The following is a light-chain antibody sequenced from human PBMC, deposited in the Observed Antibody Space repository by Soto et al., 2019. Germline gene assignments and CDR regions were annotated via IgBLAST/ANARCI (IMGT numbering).Light chain of an antibody. Sequence: EIVLTQSPGTLSLSPGERATLSCRASQSVNSIYLAWYQQKPGQAPRLLIYGASSRATGLPDRFSGSWSGTAFTRTIRRLEPEDFVVYCCHQYGSTPRTFGQGTKVEIK. V-gene: IGKV3-20*01. CDR3: HQYGSTPRT. J-gene: IGKJ1*01. CDR2: GAS. CDR1: QSVNSIY.